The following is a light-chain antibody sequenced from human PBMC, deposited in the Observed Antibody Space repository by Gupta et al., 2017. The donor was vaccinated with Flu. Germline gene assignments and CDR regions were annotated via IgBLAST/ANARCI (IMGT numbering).Light chain of an antibody. J-gene: IGLJ3*02. CDR2: NND. V-gene: IGLV1-44*01. CDR1: KSNIENGQ. CDR3: AGRYDRRNGWV. Sequence: SVLTQPPSTAGTPGQTVTSSCSGTKSNIENGQTNWYRHVLGTAPTLLIFNNDQRPSGVPGRFSGSKSGTSATLSISGLQPHDDAAYYCAGRYDRRNGWVFGGGTKLTVL.